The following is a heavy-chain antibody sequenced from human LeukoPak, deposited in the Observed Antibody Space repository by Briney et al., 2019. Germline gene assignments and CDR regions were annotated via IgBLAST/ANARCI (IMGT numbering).Heavy chain of an antibody. Sequence: SENLSLTCTVSGGSINSDTYYWRWLRQPPGKGLEWIARIYTSGSTSYSPSLESRVTISVDTSNNQFSLKLSSVTAADTAVYYCAREVFYYADCWGQGTLVTVSS. D-gene: IGHD3-10*01. CDR1: GGSINSDTYY. V-gene: IGHV4-61*02. J-gene: IGHJ4*02. CDR2: IYTSGST. CDR3: AREVFYYADC.